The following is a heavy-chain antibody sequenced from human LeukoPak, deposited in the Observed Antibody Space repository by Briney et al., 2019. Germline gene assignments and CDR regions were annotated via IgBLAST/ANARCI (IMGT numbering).Heavy chain of an antibody. CDR1: GGTFSSYA. CDR3: ARDRGITGTPFDY. D-gene: IGHD1-20*01. Sequence: SVKVSCKASGGTFSSYAISWVRQAPGQGLEWMGRIIPILGIANYAQKFQGRVTITADKSTSTAYMELSSLRSEDTAVYYCARDRGITGTPFDYWGQGTLVTVSS. V-gene: IGHV1-69*04. J-gene: IGHJ4*02. CDR2: IIPILGIA.